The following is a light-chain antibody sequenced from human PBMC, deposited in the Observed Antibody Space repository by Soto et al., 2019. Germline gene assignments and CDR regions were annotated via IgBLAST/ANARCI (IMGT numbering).Light chain of an antibody. CDR2: DAA. CDR3: PQYKTVLLT. J-gene: IGKJ4*01. V-gene: IGKV1-5*01. CDR1: QSIDSW. Sequence: DIQMTQSPSTRSASVGDRVTITCRASQSIDSWLAWYQQRPGKAPKLLLYDAATLESGVSSRFSGSGSGTDFTLIISSLQPDDFATYYCPQYKTVLLTFGGGTKVEIK.